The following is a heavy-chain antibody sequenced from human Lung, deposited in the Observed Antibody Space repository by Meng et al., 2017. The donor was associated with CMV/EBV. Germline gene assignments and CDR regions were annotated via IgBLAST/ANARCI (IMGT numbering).Heavy chain of an antibody. Sequence: QVHLQRSGPGLVKPSQPLSLTCAISGDIVSSNSAAWHWIRQSPSRGLEWLGRTYYRSKWYHEYAVSVKSRITISPDTPKNQFSLQLNSMTPEDTAVYYCARGINGGCGDWGQGTLVTVSS. J-gene: IGHJ4*02. CDR2: TYYRSKWYH. D-gene: IGHD4-23*01. V-gene: IGHV6-1*01. CDR3: ARGINGGCGD. CDR1: GDIVSSNSAA.